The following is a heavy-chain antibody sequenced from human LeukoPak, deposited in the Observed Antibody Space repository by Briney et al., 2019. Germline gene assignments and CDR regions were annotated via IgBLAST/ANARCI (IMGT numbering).Heavy chain of an antibody. Sequence: GKSLRLSCAAYGFTFSSYSMHWVSQAPGKGLEWVAVISYDGSNKYYADSVKDRFTISRDNSKNTLYLQMNSLRAEDTAVYYCARDNSSSWLEDYFDYWGQGTLVTVSS. CDR3: ARDNSSSWLEDYFDY. CDR2: ISYDGSNK. J-gene: IGHJ4*02. V-gene: IGHV3-30*04. D-gene: IGHD6-13*01. CDR1: GFTFSSYS.